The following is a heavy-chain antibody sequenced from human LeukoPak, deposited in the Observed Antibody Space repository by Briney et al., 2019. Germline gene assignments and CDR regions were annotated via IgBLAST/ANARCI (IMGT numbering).Heavy chain of an antibody. CDR3: VRDVCGSASCYVDS. J-gene: IGHJ4*02. CDR1: GGSISSYY. D-gene: IGHD2-2*01. Sequence: PSETLSLTCTVSGGSISSYYWSWIRQPPGKGLEWIGSFYHTGSTYYNPSLKSRVTISVDTSKNQFSLNLRSVTAADTAVYFCVRDVCGSASCYVDSWGQGALVTVSS. V-gene: IGHV4-59*12. CDR2: FYHTGST.